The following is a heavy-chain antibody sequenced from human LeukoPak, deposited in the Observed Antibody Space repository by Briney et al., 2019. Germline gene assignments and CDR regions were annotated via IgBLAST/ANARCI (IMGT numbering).Heavy chain of an antibody. CDR1: GGTFSSYA. D-gene: IGHD4-17*01. Sequence: EASVKVSCKASGGTFSSYAISWVRQAPGQGLEWMGRIIPILGIANYAQKFRGRVTITADKSTSTAYMELSSLRSEDTAVYYCARVIHPGHDYEGPESDYWGQGTLVTVSS. J-gene: IGHJ4*02. CDR3: ARVIHPGHDYEGPESDY. CDR2: IIPILGIA. V-gene: IGHV1-69*04.